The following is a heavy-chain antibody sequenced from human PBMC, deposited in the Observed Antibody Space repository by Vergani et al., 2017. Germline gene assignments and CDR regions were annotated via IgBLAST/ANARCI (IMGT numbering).Heavy chain of an antibody. V-gene: IGHV1-8*01. CDR1: GYTFTSYD. CDR3: ARGPKYYDFWSGYVYYYYYGMDV. D-gene: IGHD3-3*01. CDR2: MNPNSGNT. J-gene: IGHJ6*02. Sequence: QVQLVQSGAEVKKPGASVKVSCKASGYTFTSYDINWVRQATGQGLEWMGWMNPNSGNTGYAQKFQGRVTMTRNTSISTAYMELGSLRSEDTAVYYCARGPKYYDFWSGYVYYYYYGMDVWGQGTTVTVSS.